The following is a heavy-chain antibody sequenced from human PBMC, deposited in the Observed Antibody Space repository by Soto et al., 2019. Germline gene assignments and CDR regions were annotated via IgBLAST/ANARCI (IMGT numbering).Heavy chain of an antibody. CDR3: ARLLWSSLSYFDY. CDR1: GGSISSSSYY. J-gene: IGHJ4*02. CDR2: IDYIGNT. Sequence: SETLSLTGIVSGGSISSSSYYWGWIRQPPGKGLEWIGSIDYIGNTYYNPSLKSRVTISVDTSKSQFSLKLSSVTAADTAVYYCARLLWSSLSYFDYWGQGSLVTVSS. D-gene: IGHD2-21*01. V-gene: IGHV4-39*01.